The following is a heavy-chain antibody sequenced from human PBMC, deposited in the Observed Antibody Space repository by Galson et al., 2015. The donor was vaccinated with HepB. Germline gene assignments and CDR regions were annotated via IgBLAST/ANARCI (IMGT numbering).Heavy chain of an antibody. CDR3: TRLAGSHTSGVVY. Sequence: SLRLSCAASGFTFSGSAMHWVRQASGKGLEWVGRTRSKANSYATAYAASVKGRFTISRDDSKNTAYLQMNSLKTEDTAVYYCTRLAGSHTSGVVYWGQGTLVTVSS. D-gene: IGHD2-21*01. CDR1: GFTFSGSA. V-gene: IGHV3-73*01. J-gene: IGHJ4*02. CDR2: TRSKANSYAT.